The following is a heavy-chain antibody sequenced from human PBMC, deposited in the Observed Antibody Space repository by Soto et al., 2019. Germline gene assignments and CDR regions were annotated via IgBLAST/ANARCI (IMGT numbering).Heavy chain of an antibody. CDR3: ARVPHY. D-gene: IGHD2-2*01. CDR2: MYHSGST. V-gene: IGHV4-30-2*01. Sequence: SETRSHTCAVSGGSISSGGYSWSWMRQQPGKGLEWIGYMYHSGSTYYNPSPQSRVTISTHRSKNQFSLQLSSVTAAHTAVYYCARVPHYCGPGILVTVSS. J-gene: IGHJ4*02. CDR1: GGSISSGGYS.